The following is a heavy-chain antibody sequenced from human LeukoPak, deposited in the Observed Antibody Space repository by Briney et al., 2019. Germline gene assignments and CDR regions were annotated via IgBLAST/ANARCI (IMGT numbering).Heavy chain of an antibody. CDR2: ISWNSGSI. Sequence: GGSLRLSCAASGFTLDDYAMHWVRQAPGKGLGWGSGISWNSGSISYADSVKGRFTISRDNAKNSLYLQMNSLRAEDTALYYCAKALWFGELLYGRAFDIWGQGTMVTVSS. CDR3: AKALWFGELLYGRAFDI. CDR1: GFTLDDYA. V-gene: IGHV3-9*01. J-gene: IGHJ3*02. D-gene: IGHD3-10*01.